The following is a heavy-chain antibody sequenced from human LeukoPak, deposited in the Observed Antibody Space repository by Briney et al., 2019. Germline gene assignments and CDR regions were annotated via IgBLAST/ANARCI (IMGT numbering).Heavy chain of an antibody. V-gene: IGHV1-69*13. CDR1: GYTFTSYA. CDR2: IIPIFGTA. CDR3: ARVELWFGESLSESWFDP. D-gene: IGHD3-10*01. Sequence: GASVKVSCKASGYTFTSYAMNWVRQAPGQGLEWMGGIIPIFGTANYAQKFQGRVTITADESTSTAYMELSSLRSEDTAVYYCARVELWFGESLSESWFDPWGQGTLVTVSS. J-gene: IGHJ5*02.